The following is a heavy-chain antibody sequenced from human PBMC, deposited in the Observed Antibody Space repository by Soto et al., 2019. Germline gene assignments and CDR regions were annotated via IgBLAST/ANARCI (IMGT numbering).Heavy chain of an antibody. D-gene: IGHD3-10*01. Sequence: PSETPSLTCTVSGCSISSSSYYWGWIRQPPGKGLEWIGSIYYSGSTYYNPSLKSRVTISVDTSKNQFSLKLSSVTAADTAVYYCASQPSMVRGVIMWFDYWGQGTLVTVSS. J-gene: IGHJ4*02. CDR1: GCSISSSSYY. CDR3: ASQPSMVRGVIMWFDY. CDR2: IYYSGST. V-gene: IGHV4-39*01.